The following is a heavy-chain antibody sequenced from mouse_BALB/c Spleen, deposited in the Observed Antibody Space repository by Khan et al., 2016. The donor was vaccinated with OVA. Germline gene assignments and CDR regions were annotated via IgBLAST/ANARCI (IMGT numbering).Heavy chain of an antibody. Sequence: QVQLKQSGAELAKPGASVKMSCTASGYTFSNYWIHWVKQRPGQGLEWIGYINPSSGYTNYNQTFNDKATLTTDKSSSTAYMQLSSLTSEDSAVYYCARYRIDYWGQGTTLTVSS. CDR3: ARYRIDY. J-gene: IGHJ2*01. CDR2: INPSSGYT. D-gene: IGHD2-12*01. V-gene: IGHV1-7*01. CDR1: GYTFSNYW.